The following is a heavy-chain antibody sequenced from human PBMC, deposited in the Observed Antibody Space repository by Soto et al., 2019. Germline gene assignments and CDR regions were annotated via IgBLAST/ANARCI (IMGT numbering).Heavy chain of an antibody. D-gene: IGHD1-1*01. CDR3: AHYTTDTYFDV. V-gene: IGHV2-5*02. Sequence: QITLKESSPTLVNPTQTLTLTCSFSGFSLYTGGVGVGWIRQPPGKALEWLALLYWDDTRRYNPSLKNTLTIAKDTSENQAVLTVTDMGPVDTGTYFCAHYTTDTYFDVWGKGATVTVSS. CDR1: GFSLYTGGVG. J-gene: IGHJ6*04. CDR2: LYWDDTR.